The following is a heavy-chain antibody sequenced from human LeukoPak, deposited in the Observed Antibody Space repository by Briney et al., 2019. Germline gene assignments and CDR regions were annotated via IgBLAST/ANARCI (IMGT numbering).Heavy chain of an antibody. D-gene: IGHD2-15*01. Sequence: PGGSLRLSCAASGFTFSSYSMNWVRQAPGKGLEWVSSISSSSSYIYYADSAKGRFTISRDNAKNSLYLQMNSLRAEDTAVYYCARGRPYCSGGSCSDSLDYWGQGTLVTVSS. CDR3: ARGRPYCSGGSCSDSLDY. CDR2: ISSSSSYI. CDR1: GFTFSSYS. V-gene: IGHV3-21*01. J-gene: IGHJ4*02.